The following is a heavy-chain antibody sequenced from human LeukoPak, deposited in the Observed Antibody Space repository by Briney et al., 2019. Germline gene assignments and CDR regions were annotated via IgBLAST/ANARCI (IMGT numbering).Heavy chain of an antibody. J-gene: IGHJ3*02. V-gene: IGHV1-69*05. CDR3: ASLDIVVVPAAPSDAFDI. Sequence: ASVKVSCKASGGTFSSYAISWVRQAPGQGLEWMGGIIPIFGTANYAQKFQGRVTITTDESTSTAYMELSSLRSEDTAVYYCASLDIVVVPAAPSDAFDIWGQGTMVTVSS. CDR2: IIPIFGTA. CDR1: GGTFSSYA. D-gene: IGHD2-2*03.